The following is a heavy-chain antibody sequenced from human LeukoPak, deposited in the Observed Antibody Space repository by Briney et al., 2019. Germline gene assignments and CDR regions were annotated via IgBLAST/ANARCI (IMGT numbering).Heavy chain of an antibody. CDR1: GGSISSSNW. CDR3: ARVSGYSSSWYRYYFDY. CDR2: IYHSGST. J-gene: IGHJ4*02. V-gene: IGHV4-4*02. D-gene: IGHD6-13*01. Sequence: PSETLSHTCAVSGGSISSSNWWSWVRQPPGKGLEWIGEIYHSGSTNYNPSLKSRVTISVDKSKNQFSLKLSSVTAADTAVYYCARVSGYSSSWYRYYFDYWGQGTLVTVSS.